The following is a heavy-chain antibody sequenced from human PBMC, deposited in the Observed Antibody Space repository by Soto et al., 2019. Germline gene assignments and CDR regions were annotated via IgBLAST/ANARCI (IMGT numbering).Heavy chain of an antibody. Sequence: QVQLVESGGGVVQPGRSLRLSCAASGFTFSSYGMHWVRQAPGKGLEWVAVISYDGSNKYYADSVKGRFTISRDNSKNTLYLQMNSLRAEDTAVYYCAKGYCSGGSCYSAVLNYWGQGTLVTVSS. J-gene: IGHJ4*02. CDR3: AKGYCSGGSCYSAVLNY. V-gene: IGHV3-30*18. CDR2: ISYDGSNK. D-gene: IGHD2-15*01. CDR1: GFTFSSYG.